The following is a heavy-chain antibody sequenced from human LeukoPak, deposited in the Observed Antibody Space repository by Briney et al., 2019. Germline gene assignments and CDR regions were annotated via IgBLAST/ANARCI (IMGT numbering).Heavy chain of an antibody. Sequence: TETLSLTCAVYGGSFSGYYWSWIRQPPGKGLEWIGEINHSGSTNYNPSLKSRVTISVDTSKNQFSLKLSSVTAADTAVYYCARDPVQVVSLHFDYWGQGTLVTVSS. CDR2: INHSGST. D-gene: IGHD5/OR15-5a*01. CDR3: ARDPVQVVSLHFDY. V-gene: IGHV4-34*01. CDR1: GGSFSGYY. J-gene: IGHJ4*02.